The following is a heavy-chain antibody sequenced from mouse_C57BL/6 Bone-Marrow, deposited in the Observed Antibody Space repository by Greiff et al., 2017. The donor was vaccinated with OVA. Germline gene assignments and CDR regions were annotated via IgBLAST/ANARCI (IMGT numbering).Heavy chain of an antibody. V-gene: IGHV3-6*01. J-gene: IGHJ2*01. CDR1: GYSITSGYY. CDR3: ARGDYYDYDY. CDR2: ISYDGSS. D-gene: IGHD2-4*01. Sequence: EVKLMESGPGLVKPSQSLSLTCSVTGYSITSGYYWNWIRQFPGNKLEWMGYISYDGSSNYNPSLKNRISITRDTSKNQFFLKLNSVTTEDTATYYCARGDYYDYDYWGQGTTLTVSS.